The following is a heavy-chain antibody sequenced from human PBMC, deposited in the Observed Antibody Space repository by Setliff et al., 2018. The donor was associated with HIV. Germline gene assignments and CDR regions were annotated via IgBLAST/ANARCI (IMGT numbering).Heavy chain of an antibody. Sequence: GASVKVSCKASGGSITSNYITWVRQAPGQGLEWMGRIIPMFGIANNAPKFQGRVTITADKSTSTSYMELSSLTSEDTVVYYCARERIGYFDFWGQGTLVTVSS. CDR1: GGSITSNY. D-gene: IGHD2-15*01. V-gene: IGHV1-69*04. CDR2: IIPMFGIA. J-gene: IGHJ4*02. CDR3: ARERIGYFDF.